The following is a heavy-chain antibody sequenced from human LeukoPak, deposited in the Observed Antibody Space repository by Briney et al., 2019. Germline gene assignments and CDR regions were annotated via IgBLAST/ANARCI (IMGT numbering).Heavy chain of an antibody. D-gene: IGHD1-7*01. J-gene: IGHJ4*02. V-gene: IGHV3-30*02. CDR1: GFTFSSYG. CDR3: AKDRSVTGTTGLIDY. CDR2: IRYDGSNK. Sequence: PGGSLRLSCAASGFTFSSYGMHWVRQAPGKGLEWVAFIRYDGSNKYYADSVEGRFTISRDNSKNTLYLQMNSLRAEDTAVYYCAKDRSVTGTTGLIDYWGQGTLVTVSS.